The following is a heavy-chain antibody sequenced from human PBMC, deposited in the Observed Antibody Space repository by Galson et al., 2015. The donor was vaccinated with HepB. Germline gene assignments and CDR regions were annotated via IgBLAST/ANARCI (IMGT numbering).Heavy chain of an antibody. D-gene: IGHD2-15*01. CDR3: AKRRRGGGSSILRYFYGMDG. Sequence: SVKVSCKASGYTFTMYAMHWVRQAPGQRPEWMGRFNVGNGNTKYSQKFQGRVTITRDTSARTAYMELGSLSAEDTAVYYCAKRRRGGGSSILRYFYGMDGWGQGSTVTVSS. J-gene: IGHJ6*02. CDR2: FNVGNGNT. CDR1: GYTFTMYA. V-gene: IGHV1-3*01.